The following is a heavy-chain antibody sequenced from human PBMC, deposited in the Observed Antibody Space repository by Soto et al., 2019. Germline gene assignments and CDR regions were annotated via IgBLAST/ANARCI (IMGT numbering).Heavy chain of an antibody. CDR2: VHISGHS. J-gene: IGHJ5*01. V-gene: IGHV4-4*02. Sequence: SETLSLTCTLSGGSVRAPDWWNWVRQSPDKGLEWIAEVHISGHSNYNPSLGSRVSVSIDSSKNQFYLNLNSVTAADTAIYYCARVRQGCSANNCYFDPWGQGTQVTVSS. CDR1: GGSVRAPDW. D-gene: IGHD1-1*01. CDR3: ARVRQGCSANNCYFDP.